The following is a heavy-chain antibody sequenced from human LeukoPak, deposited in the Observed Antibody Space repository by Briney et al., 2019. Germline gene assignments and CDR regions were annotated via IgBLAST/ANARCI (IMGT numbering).Heavy chain of an antibody. CDR3: VKKGPYCGGDCYGYYFDY. CDR1: GFTFSSYG. J-gene: IGHJ4*02. CDR2: ISYDGSNK. Sequence: GGSLRLSCAASGFTFSSYGMHWVRQAPGKGLEWVTAISYDGSNKYYADSVRGRFTISRDNSKNTLYLQMSSLRAEDTAVYYCVKKGPYCGGDCYGYYFDYWGQGTLVTVSS. V-gene: IGHV3-30*18. D-gene: IGHD2-21*02.